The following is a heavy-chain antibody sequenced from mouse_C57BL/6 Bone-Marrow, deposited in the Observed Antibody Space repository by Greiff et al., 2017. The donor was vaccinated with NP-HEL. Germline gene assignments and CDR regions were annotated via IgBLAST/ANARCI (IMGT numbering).Heavy chain of an antibody. CDR2: ISSGGSYT. Sequence: EVQGVESGGDLVKPGGSLKLSCAASGFTFSSYGMSWVRQTPDKRLEWVATISSGGSYTYYPDSVKGRFPISRDNAKNTLYLQMSSLKSEDTAMYYCARHGDSSGYVAYWGQGTLVTVSA. CDR1: GFTFSSYG. D-gene: IGHD3-2*02. V-gene: IGHV5-6*01. CDR3: ARHGDSSGYVAY. J-gene: IGHJ3*01.